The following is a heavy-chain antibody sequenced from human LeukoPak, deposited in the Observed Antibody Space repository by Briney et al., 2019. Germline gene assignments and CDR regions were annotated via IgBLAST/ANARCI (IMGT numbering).Heavy chain of an antibody. CDR3: ASLYSSGPGGLDI. D-gene: IGHD6-19*01. Sequence: GESLKISCKGSGYIFTSYWIGWVRQMPGKGLEWMGVIYPGDSDTRYSPSFQGQVAISVDKSISTAYLQWSSLKASDTAMYYCASLYSSGPGGLDIWGQGTMVTVSS. J-gene: IGHJ3*02. CDR2: IYPGDSDT. CDR1: GYIFTSYW. V-gene: IGHV5-51*01.